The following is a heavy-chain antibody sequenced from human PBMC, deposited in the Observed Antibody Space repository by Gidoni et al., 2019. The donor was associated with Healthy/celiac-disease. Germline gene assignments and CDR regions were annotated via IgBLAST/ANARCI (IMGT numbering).Heavy chain of an antibody. J-gene: IGHJ2*01. V-gene: IGHV3-30*18. CDR3: AKDRGYCSSTSCYGHFDL. D-gene: IGHD2-2*03. CDR2: ISYDGSNK. Sequence: QVQLVESGGGVVQPGRSLRLSCAASGFTFSSYGMHWVRQAPGKGLEWVAVISYDGSNKYYADSVKGRFTISRDNSKNTLYLQMNSLRAEDTAVYYCAKDRGYCSSTSCYGHFDLWGRGTLVTVSS. CDR1: GFTFSSYG.